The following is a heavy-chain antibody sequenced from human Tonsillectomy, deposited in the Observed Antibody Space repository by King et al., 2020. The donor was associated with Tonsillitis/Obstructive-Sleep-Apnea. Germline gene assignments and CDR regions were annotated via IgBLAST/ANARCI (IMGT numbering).Heavy chain of an antibody. Sequence: VQLVESGGGLVQPGWSLRLSCAASGFTFSSYAMSWVRQAPGKGLEWVSALSGSGGSTYYADSLKGRFTISRDNSKNTLYLQMNSLRAEDTAVYYCAKARGDYEPYYGMDVWGQGTTVTVSS. CDR2: LSGSGGST. J-gene: IGHJ6*02. CDR3: AKARGDYEPYYGMDV. D-gene: IGHD4-17*01. CDR1: GFTFSSYA. V-gene: IGHV3-23*04.